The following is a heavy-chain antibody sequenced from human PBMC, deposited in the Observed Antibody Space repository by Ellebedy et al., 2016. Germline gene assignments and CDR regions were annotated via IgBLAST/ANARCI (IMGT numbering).Heavy chain of an antibody. D-gene: IGHD4-23*01. V-gene: IGHV4-59*12. CDR3: ARESPLGGNSLDY. Sequence: SETLSLXXTVSGGSISSYYWSWIRQPPGKGLEWIGYIYYSGSTYYNPSLKSRVTISVDTSKNQFSLKLSSVTAADTAVYYCARESPLGGNSLDYWGQGTLVTVSS. CDR2: IYYSGST. CDR1: GGSISSYY. J-gene: IGHJ4*02.